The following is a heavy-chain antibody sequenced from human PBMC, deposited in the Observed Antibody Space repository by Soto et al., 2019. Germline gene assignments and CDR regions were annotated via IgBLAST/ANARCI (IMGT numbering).Heavy chain of an antibody. CDR2: IGTAGDT. CDR1: GFTFSSYD. Sequence: GGSLRLSCAASGFTFSSYDMHWVRQATGKGLEWVSAIGTAGDTYYPGSVKGRFTISRENAKNSLYLQMNSLRAEDTAVYYCARESLAAAGIGGFDPWGQGTLVTVSS. CDR3: ARESLAAAGIGGFDP. J-gene: IGHJ5*02. D-gene: IGHD6-13*01. V-gene: IGHV3-13*01.